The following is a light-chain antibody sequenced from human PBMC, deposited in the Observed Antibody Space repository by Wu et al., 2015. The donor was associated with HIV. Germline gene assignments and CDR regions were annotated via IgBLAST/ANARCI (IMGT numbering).Light chain of an antibody. CDR2: GAS. V-gene: IGKV3-20*01. CDR1: QSINGNY. Sequence: EIVLTQSPETLSLSSGEGATLSCRASQSINGNYLGWYQQKPGQAPRLLIFGASSRATDIPDRFSGSGSGTDFTLTISRLEPEDFAVYYCHQYGSLPQTFGQGTTVEVK. J-gene: IGKJ1*01. CDR3: HQYGSLPQT.